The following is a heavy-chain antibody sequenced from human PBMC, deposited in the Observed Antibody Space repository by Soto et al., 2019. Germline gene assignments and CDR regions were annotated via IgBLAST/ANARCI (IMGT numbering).Heavy chain of an antibody. CDR2: MYHSGST. CDR1: GGSISSGGYS. CDR3: VRDMQLWRLDS. D-gene: IGHD2-21*01. J-gene: IGHJ4*02. Sequence: SETLSLTCAVSGGSISSGGYSWSWIRQPPGKGLEWIGYMYHSGSTYYNPSLKSRVTISIDNAKNTLYLHMNSLRAEDTAVYYCVRDMQLWRLDSWGQGTLVTVSS. V-gene: IGHV4-30-2*01.